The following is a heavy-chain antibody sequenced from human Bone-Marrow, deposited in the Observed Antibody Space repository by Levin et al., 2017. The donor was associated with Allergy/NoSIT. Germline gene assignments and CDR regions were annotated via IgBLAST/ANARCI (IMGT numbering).Heavy chain of an antibody. J-gene: IGHJ4*02. Sequence: PGGSLRLSCAASGFTFSSYSMNWVRQAPGKGLEWVSAISSTGTSTYYADSVKGRFTISRDNAKNSLYLQINSLRVEDTAVYYCARDLVVDLTRSYYGYYFDYWGQGTLVTVSS. D-gene: IGHD3-10*01. CDR3: ARDLVVDLTRSYYGYYFDY. V-gene: IGHV3-21*01. CDR2: ISSTGTST. CDR1: GFTFSSYS.